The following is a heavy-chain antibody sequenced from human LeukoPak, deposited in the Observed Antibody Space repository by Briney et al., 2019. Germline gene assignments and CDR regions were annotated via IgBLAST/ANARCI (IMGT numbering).Heavy chain of an antibody. J-gene: IGHJ5*02. Sequence: PGGSLRPSCAASGFTFTDHYMSCSREAPGKGLEWLSYISNSGTTIHYTDSVKGRFTISRDNAKNSLYLQVNRLRAEDTAVYYCARGAGPLFDPWGQGTLVTVSS. CDR1: GFTFTDHY. CDR2: ISNSGTTI. CDR3: ARGAGPLFDP. V-gene: IGHV3-11*01.